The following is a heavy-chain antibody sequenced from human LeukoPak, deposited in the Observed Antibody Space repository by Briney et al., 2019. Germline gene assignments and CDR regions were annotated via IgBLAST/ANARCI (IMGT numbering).Heavy chain of an antibody. V-gene: IGHV4-59*01. CDR3: ASEVVTSIEYFQH. Sequence: SETLSLTGTVSGASITSYYWSWIRQPPGKALEWIGYIYYSGSTNYNPSLKSRVTISVDTSKNQFSLKLRSGTAADTAVYYWASEVVTSIEYFQHWGQGTLVPVSS. CDR2: IYYSGST. D-gene: IGHD2-21*02. J-gene: IGHJ1*01. CDR1: GASITSYY.